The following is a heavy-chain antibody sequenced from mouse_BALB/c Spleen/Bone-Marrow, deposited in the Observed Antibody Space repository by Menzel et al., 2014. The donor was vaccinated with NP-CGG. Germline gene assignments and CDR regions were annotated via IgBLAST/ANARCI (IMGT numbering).Heavy chain of an antibody. CDR2: SRNKANDYTT. CDR3: AGDTGTRAMDY. Sequence: EVQGVESGGGLVQPGGSLILSCAPSGFTFSDFYMEWVRQPPGKRLEWIAASRNKANDYTTEYSASLKGRFIVSRDTSQSILYLQMNALRAEDTAIYYCAGDTGTRAMDYWGQGTSVTVSS. V-gene: IGHV7-1*02. CDR1: GFTFSDFY. D-gene: IGHD4-1*01. J-gene: IGHJ4*01.